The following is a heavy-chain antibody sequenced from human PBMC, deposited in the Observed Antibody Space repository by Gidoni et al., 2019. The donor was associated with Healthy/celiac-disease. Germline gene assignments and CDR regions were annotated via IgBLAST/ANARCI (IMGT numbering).Heavy chain of an antibody. D-gene: IGHD3-10*01. CDR3: ARDLFVAHYYGSGLGAGAFDI. CDR1: GFTFSSYA. Sequence: QVQLVESGGGVVQPGRSLRLPCAASGFTFSSYAMHWVRQAPGKGLEWVAVRSYDGSNKYYADSVKGRFTISRDNSKNTLYLQMNSLRAEDTAVYYCARDLFVAHYYGSGLGAGAFDIWGQGTMVTVSS. J-gene: IGHJ3*02. V-gene: IGHV3-30-3*01. CDR2: RSYDGSNK.